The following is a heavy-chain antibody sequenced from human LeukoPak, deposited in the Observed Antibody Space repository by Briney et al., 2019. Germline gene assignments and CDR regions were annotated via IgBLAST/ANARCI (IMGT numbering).Heavy chain of an antibody. D-gene: IGHD4-23*01. CDR2: ISSTASPI. J-gene: IGHJ5*02. CDR3: ARDVTYHGGDWFDP. V-gene: IGHV3-48*04. Sequence: GGSLRLSCAASEFTFSSYSMSWVRQAPGKGLEWVSYISSTASPIYYADSVKGRFTISRDNAKNSLYLQMNSLRAEDTAVYYCARDVTYHGGDWFDPWGQGTLVTVSS. CDR1: EFTFSSYS.